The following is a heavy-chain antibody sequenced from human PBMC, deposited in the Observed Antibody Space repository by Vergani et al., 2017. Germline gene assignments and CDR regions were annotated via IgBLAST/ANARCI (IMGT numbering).Heavy chain of an antibody. CDR1: GFTFSSYS. CDR2: ISYDGSNK. J-gene: IGHJ4*02. Sequence: QVQLVESGGGVVQPGRSLRLSCAASGFTFSSYSMHWVRQAPGKGLEWVAVISYDGSNKYYADSVKGRFTISRDNTKNTLYLQMNILRAEDTAVYYCAKDTEPYYDSWSGYEFDYWGQGTLVTVSS. V-gene: IGHV3-30-3*01. D-gene: IGHD3-3*01. CDR3: AKDTEPYYDSWSGYEFDY.